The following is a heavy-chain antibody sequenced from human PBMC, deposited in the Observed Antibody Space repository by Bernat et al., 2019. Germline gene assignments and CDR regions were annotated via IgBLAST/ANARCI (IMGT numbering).Heavy chain of an antibody. J-gene: IGHJ4*02. V-gene: IGHV1-3*01. CDR3: AGLRYFDRLHY. CDR2: INAGNGNT. CDR1: GYTFTSYA. Sequence: QVQLVQSGAEVKKPGASVKVSCKASGYTFTSYAMHWVRQAPGQRLEWMGWINAGNGNTKYSQKSQGRVSITRDTSAGTAYMELSSLRCEDTAVYYCAGLRYFDRLHYWGQGTLVTVSS. D-gene: IGHD3-9*01.